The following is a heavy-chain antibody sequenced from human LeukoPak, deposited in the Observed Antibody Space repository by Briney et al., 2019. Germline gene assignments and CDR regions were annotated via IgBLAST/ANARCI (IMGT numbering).Heavy chain of an antibody. V-gene: IGHV5-51*01. D-gene: IGHD4-23*01. J-gene: IGHJ3*02. CDR1: GYSFTTYW. Sequence: ASVKISCKASGYSFTTYWIGWVRQMPGKGLGWMGIIFPVDSDTRYSPSFQGQVTISADNSISTAYLQWSSLKASDTAMYYCASRVVTPDAFDIWGLGTVVTVSS. CDR3: ASRVVTPDAFDI. CDR2: IFPVDSDT.